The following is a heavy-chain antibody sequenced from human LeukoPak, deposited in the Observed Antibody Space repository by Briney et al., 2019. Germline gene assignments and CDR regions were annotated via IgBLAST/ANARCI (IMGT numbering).Heavy chain of an antibody. CDR2: ISNSGAGT. CDR3: AKGQWLAHYYFDY. D-gene: IGHD6-19*01. Sequence: GGSLRLSCAASGFSFTSYAMSWVRQAPGKGLEWVSAISNSGAGTFYADSAKGRFTISRDNSQNTLYLQMNSLRAEDTAVYYCAKGQWLAHYYFDYWGQGTLVTVSS. V-gene: IGHV3-23*01. CDR1: GFSFTSYA. J-gene: IGHJ4*02.